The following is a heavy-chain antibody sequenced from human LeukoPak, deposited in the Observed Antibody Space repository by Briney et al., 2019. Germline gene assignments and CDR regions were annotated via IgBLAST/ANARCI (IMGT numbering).Heavy chain of an antibody. V-gene: IGHV1-18*01. J-gene: IGHJ4*02. CDR2: INPYNGNT. D-gene: IGHD6-19*01. Sequence: ASVKVSCKASGYSFISYGITWVRQAPGQGREWMGLINPYNGNTNYAQKLQGRVTMTTDTSTSTDYMDLRSLRSDDTAVYYCARERSGWFLSNWGQGTLVSVSS. CDR1: GYSFISYG. CDR3: ARERSGWFLSN.